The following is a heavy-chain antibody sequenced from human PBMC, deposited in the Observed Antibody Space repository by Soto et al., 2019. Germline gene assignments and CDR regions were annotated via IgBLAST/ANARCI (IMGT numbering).Heavy chain of an antibody. J-gene: IGHJ4*02. CDR3: TTAVAGIQLWFLGVRWG. V-gene: IGHV3-15*07. D-gene: IGHD5-18*01. Sequence: EVQLVESGGGLVKPGGSLRLSCAASGFTFSNAWMNWVRQAPGKGLEWVGRIKSKTDGGTTDYAAPVKGRFRISRDDSKNTLFLQINSLKTVDTAVYYFTTAVAGIQLWFLGVRWGWGQGTLVTVSS. CDR1: GFTFSNAW. CDR2: IKSKTDGGTT.